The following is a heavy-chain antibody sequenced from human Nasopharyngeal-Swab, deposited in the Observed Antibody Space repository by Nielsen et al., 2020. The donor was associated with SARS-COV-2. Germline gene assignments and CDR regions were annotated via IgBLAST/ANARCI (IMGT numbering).Heavy chain of an antibody. CDR2: IYHSGST. D-gene: IGHD3-10*01. V-gene: IGHV4-4*02. J-gene: IGHJ6*02. CDR3: ARDPRLVTMVRGAYYYYYYGMDV. Sequence: SETLSLTCAVSGGSISSSNWWSCVRPPPGKGLEWIGEIYHSGSTNYNPSLKRRVTISVDKSKNQFSLKLSSVTAADTAVYYCARDPRLVTMVRGAYYYYYYGMDVWGQGTTVTVSS. CDR1: GGSISSSNW.